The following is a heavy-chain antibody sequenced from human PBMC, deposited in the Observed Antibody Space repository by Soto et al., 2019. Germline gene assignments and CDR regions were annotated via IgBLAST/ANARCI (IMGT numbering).Heavy chain of an antibody. CDR1: GGSINSSSYF. CDR3: ARGRGRRSSSSHYYYYGMDV. D-gene: IGHD6-6*01. CDR2: INHSGST. J-gene: IGHJ6*02. Sequence: PSETLSLTCSVSGGSINSSSYFWGWIRQPPGKGLEWIGEINHSGSTNYNPSLKSRVTISVDTSKNQFSLKLSSVTAADTAVYYCARGRGRRSSSSHYYYYGMDVWGQGTTVTVSS. V-gene: IGHV4-39*07.